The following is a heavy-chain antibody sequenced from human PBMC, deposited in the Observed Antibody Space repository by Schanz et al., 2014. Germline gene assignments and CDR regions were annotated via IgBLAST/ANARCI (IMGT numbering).Heavy chain of an antibody. CDR2: ISPYNGNT. CDR1: GGTFSTYP. V-gene: IGHV1-18*04. CDR3: ASSGAGYSSSWDFDY. J-gene: IGHJ4*02. Sequence: QVQLVQSGAEVKKPGSSMKVSCKASGGTFSTYPINWLRQAPGQGLEWMGWISPYNGNTNYAQKLQGRVTMTADTSTSTAYMDLRSLRSDDTAVYYCASSGAGYSSSWDFDYWGQGTLVTVSS. D-gene: IGHD6-13*01.